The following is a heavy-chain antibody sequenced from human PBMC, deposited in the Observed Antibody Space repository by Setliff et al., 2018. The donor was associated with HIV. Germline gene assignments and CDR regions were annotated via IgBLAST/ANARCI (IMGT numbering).Heavy chain of an antibody. Sequence: GGSLRLSCAVSGFAVESTHMSWVRQVPGKGLERLSVIYPVPNTHYADSVKGRFTIFRDRRKNTLFLQMNNVRVNDTAIYYCARGDFDLWGRGTLVTVSS. D-gene: IGHD2-21*01. J-gene: IGHJ2*01. CDR2: IYPVPNT. CDR1: GFAVESTH. V-gene: IGHV3-53*01. CDR3: ARGDFDL.